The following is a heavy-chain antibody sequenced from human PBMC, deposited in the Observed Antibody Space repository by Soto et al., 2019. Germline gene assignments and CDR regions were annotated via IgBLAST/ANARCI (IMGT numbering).Heavy chain of an antibody. V-gene: IGHV3-23*01. CDR1: GFTFSSHA. CDR3: AKGKANTIFDVDTLFDY. Sequence: EVQLLESGGGLVQPGGSLRLSCAASGFTFSSHAMSWVRQAPGKGLEWVSTISGSGGNTYYADSVKGRFTISRDNSKKTLYLHMNSLRGEDTAVYYCAKGKANTIFDVDTLFDYWGQGTLVTVSS. CDR2: ISGSGGNT. D-gene: IGHD3-3*01. J-gene: IGHJ4*02.